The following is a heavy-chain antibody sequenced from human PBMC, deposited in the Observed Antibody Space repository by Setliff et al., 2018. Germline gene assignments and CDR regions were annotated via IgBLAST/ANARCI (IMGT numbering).Heavy chain of an antibody. CDR3: AREVGTSTSSDAFDV. J-gene: IGHJ3*01. CDR2: IYHSGSA. V-gene: IGHV4-30-4*08. CDR1: GDSISSGDYF. D-gene: IGHD1-26*01. Sequence: SETLSLTCTVSGDSISSGDYFWSWIRQPPGKGLEWIAYIYHSGSAYYNPSLKSRVTMSVDTSKNQFSLHLTSVTAAVTAVYYCAREVGTSTSSDAFDVWGQGMMVTVSS.